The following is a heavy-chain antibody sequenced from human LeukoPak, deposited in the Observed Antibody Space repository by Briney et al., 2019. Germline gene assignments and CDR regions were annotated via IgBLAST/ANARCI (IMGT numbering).Heavy chain of an antibody. J-gene: IGHJ4*02. CDR2: INHSGST. CDR3: ARSYDYVWGSTPLYFDY. CDR1: NGSPNTYQ. D-gene: IGHD3-16*01. Sequence: SETPSLTCTVSNGSPNTYQWTWIRQPPGKGLEWIGEINHSGSTNYNPSLKSRVTISVDTSKNQFSLKLSSVTAADTAVYYCARSYDYVWGSTPLYFDYWGQGTLVTVSS. V-gene: IGHV4-34*01.